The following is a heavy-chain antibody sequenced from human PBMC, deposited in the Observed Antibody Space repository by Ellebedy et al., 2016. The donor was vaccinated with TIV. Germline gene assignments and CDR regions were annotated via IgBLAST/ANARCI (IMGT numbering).Heavy chain of an antibody. D-gene: IGHD3-22*01. CDR3: AKRIATVGYYDSSGAVDY. CDR2: ISGGGRKT. J-gene: IGHJ4*02. V-gene: IGHV3-23*01. Sequence: GESLKISXAASGFTFSGYAMSWVHQAPGKGLEWVSSISGGGRKTYYADSVKGRFTISRDNSKNTLYLQMNSLRAEDTAIYYCAKRIATVGYYDSSGAVDYWGQGTLVTVSS. CDR1: GFTFSGYA.